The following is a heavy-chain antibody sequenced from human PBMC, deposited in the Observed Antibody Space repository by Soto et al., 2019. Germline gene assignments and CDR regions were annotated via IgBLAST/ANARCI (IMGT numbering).Heavy chain of an antibody. CDR2: ISAYNGNT. Sequence: ARDYAFSGKCISRGPQAPGQGLEWMGWISAYNGNTNYAQKLQGRVTMTTDTSTSTAYMELRSLRSDDTAVYYCARGGRLSGAFDIWGQGTMVTVSS. D-gene: IGHD3-9*01. CDR3: ARGGRLSGAFDI. CDR1: DYAFSGKC. J-gene: IGHJ3*02. V-gene: IGHV1-18*01.